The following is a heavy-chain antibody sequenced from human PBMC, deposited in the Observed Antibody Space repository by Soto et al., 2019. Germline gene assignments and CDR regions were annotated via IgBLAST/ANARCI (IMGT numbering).Heavy chain of an antibody. V-gene: IGHV3-30*18. CDR2: ISYDGSNK. CDR3: AKEALDDFWSGYYLPMYYYGMDV. CDR1: GFTFSSYG. D-gene: IGHD3-3*01. J-gene: IGHJ6*02. Sequence: GGSLRLSCAASGFTFSSYGMHWVRQAPGKGLEWVAVISYDGSNKYYADSVKGRFTISRDNSKNTLYLQMNSLRAEDTAVYYCAKEALDDFWSGYYLPMYYYGMDVWGQGTTVTVSS.